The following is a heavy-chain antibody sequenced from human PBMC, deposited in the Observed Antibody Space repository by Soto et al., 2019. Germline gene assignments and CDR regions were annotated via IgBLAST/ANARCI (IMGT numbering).Heavy chain of an antibody. Sequence: PGGSLRLSCAASGFTFSSYGMHWVRQAPGKGLEWVAVIWYDGSNKYYADSVKGRFTISRDNSKNTLYLQMNSLRAEDTAVYYCAKIADDILTGYYSTKNNCFDPWGQGTLVTVSS. CDR1: GFTFSSYG. CDR2: IWYDGSNK. CDR3: AKIADDILTGYYSTKNNCFDP. D-gene: IGHD3-9*01. V-gene: IGHV3-33*06. J-gene: IGHJ5*02.